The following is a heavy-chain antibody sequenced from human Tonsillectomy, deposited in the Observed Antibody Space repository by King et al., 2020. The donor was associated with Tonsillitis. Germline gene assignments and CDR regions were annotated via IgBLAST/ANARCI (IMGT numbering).Heavy chain of an antibody. Sequence: MQLQESGPGLVKPSETLSLACTVSGGSISSSSYYWGWIRQPPGKGLEWIGSIDYSGSTYYNPSLKSRVTISVDTSKNQFSLKLSSVTAADTAVYYCARLGYYYGSGSYYPREEYYFDYWGQGTLVTVSP. J-gene: IGHJ4*02. CDR3: ARLGYYYGSGSYYPREEYYFDY. V-gene: IGHV4-39*01. D-gene: IGHD3-10*01. CDR2: IDYSGST. CDR1: GGSISSSSYY.